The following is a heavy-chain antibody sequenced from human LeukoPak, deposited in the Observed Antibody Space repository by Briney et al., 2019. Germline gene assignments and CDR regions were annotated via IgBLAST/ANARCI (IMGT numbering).Heavy chain of an antibody. V-gene: IGHV4-59*01. J-gene: IGHJ4*02. CDR3: ARDLGYYYGSGSYEGGFDY. CDR2: IYYSGST. D-gene: IGHD3-10*01. Sequence: SETLSLTCTVSGGSISSYYWSWIRQPPGKGLEWIGYIYYSGSTNYNPSLKSRVTISVDTSKNQFSLKLSSVTAADTAVYYCARDLGYYYGSGSYEGGFDYWGQGTLVAVSS. CDR1: GGSISSYY.